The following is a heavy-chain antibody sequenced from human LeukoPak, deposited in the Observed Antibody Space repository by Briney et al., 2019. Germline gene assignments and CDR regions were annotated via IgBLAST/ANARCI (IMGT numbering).Heavy chain of an antibody. CDR3: TTLLDSGSYQFDFDS. J-gene: IGHJ4*02. V-gene: IGHV3-15*01. Sequence: GGSLRLSCAASGFTFSSYGMHWVRQAPGKGLEWVGRIKSRTDGGTTDYAAPVKGRFTISRDDSKNTLYLQMNSLKTEDAALYYCTTLLDSGSYQFDFDSWGQGTRVTVSS. CDR1: GFTFSSYG. CDR2: IKSRTDGGTT. D-gene: IGHD1-26*01.